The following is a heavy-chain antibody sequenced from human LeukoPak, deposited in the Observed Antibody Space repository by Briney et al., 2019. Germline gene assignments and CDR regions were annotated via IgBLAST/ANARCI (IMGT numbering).Heavy chain of an antibody. D-gene: IGHD3-10*01. CDR2: ISGSGGST. CDR1: GFTFSNNA. J-gene: IGHJ6*03. Sequence: GGSLRLSCAASGFTFSNNAMSWVRQAPGKGLEWVSVISGSGGSTYYADSVKGRFTTSRDNSKNTLYLQMNSLRAEDTAVYYCAKDELRRDYYMDVWGKGTTVTVSS. CDR3: AKDELRRDYYMDV. V-gene: IGHV3-23*01.